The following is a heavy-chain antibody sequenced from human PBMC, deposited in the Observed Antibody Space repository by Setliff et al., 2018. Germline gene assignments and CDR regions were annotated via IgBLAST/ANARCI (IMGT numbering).Heavy chain of an antibody. D-gene: IGHD6-25*01. CDR1: GGSFSGYY. CDR3: ARRDSSGGDS. J-gene: IGHJ5*01. V-gene: IGHV4-34*01. Sequence: SETLSLTCAVYGGSFSGYYWSWIRQPPGKGLEWIGQIHHSGYTNYNPSLKSRVTISIDTSNNSFSLNLFSVTAADTAVYYCARRDSSGGDSWGHGTLVTVSS. CDR2: IHHSGYT.